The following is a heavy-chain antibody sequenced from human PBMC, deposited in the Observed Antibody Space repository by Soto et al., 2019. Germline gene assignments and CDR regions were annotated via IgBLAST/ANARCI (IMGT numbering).Heavy chain of an antibody. J-gene: IGHJ6*03. CDR2: IYHSGST. V-gene: IGHV4-4*02. CDR1: SGSISSSNW. CDR3: ATRDQLLWFGESNYYYYYYMDV. D-gene: IGHD3-10*01. Sequence: SETLSLTCAVSSGSISSSNWWSWVRQPPGKGLEWIGEIYHSGSTNYNPSLKSRVTISVDKSKNQFSLKLSSVTAADTAVYYCATRDQLLWFGESNYYYYYYMDVWGKGITVTVSS.